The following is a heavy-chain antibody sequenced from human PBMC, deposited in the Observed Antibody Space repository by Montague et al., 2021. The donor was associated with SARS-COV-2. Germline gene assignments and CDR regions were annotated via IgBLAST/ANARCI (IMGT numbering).Heavy chain of an antibody. CDR2: VHYTGST. V-gene: IGHV4-59*01. CDR1: GDSISNFY. J-gene: IGHJ4*02. Sequence: SETLSLTCSVSGDSISNFYWSWLRQPPGRGLGWIGYVHYTGSTKYNPSLKTRVTLSLDTPKNHFSLRLNSVTAADTAVYYCARAQNICFIANCVNYFDIWGLGALVTVS. CDR3: ARAQNICFIANCVNYFDI. D-gene: IGHD1-1*01.